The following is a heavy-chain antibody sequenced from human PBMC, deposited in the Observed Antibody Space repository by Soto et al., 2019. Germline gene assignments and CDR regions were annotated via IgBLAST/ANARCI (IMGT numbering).Heavy chain of an antibody. CDR1: GFTFSSYA. CDR2: TSYDGRHI. J-gene: IGHJ4*02. D-gene: IGHD1-20*01. Sequence: GGSLRLSCAASGFTFSSYAMHWVRQAPGKGLEWVAATSYDGRHIYYADSVKGRFTISRDNSKNTLYLQVDSLRAEDTAVYYCAREGTQYNWNHAQFDYWGQGTLVTVSS. V-gene: IGHV3-30*04. CDR3: AREGTQYNWNHAQFDY.